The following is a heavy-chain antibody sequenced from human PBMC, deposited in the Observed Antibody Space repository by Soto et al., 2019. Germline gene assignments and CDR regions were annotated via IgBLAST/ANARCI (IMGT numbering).Heavy chain of an antibody. CDR3: ARVLPIAVAGTASYYGMDV. D-gene: IGHD6-19*01. CDR2: TYYRSKWYN. J-gene: IGHJ6*02. V-gene: IGHV6-1*01. CDR1: GDSVSSNSAA. Sequence: PSQTLSLTRAISGDSVSSNSAAWNWIRQSPSRGLEWLGRTYYRSKWYNDYAVSVKSRITINPDTSKNQFSLQLNSVTPEDTAVYYCARVLPIAVAGTASYYGMDVWGQGTTVTVSS.